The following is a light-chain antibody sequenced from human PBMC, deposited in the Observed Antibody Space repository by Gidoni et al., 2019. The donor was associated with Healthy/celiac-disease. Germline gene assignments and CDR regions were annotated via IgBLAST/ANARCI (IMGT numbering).Light chain of an antibody. CDR1: QSISSW. V-gene: IGKV1-5*03. CDR3: QQYNSYPYT. CDR2: KAS. J-gene: IGKJ2*01. Sequence: SASVGDRVTITCRASQSISSWLAWYQQKPGKAPKLLIYKASSLESGVPSRFSGSGSGTEFTLTISSLQPDDFATDYCQQYNSYPYTFGQGTKLEIK.